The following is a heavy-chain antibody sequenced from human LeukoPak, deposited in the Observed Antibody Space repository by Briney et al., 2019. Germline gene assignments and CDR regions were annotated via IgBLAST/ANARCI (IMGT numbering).Heavy chain of an antibody. CDR3: ARLRLNYYFDY. Sequence: GGSLRLSCAASGFTFSSYWMSWVRQAPGKGLEWVANIKQDGSEKYYVDSVKDRFTISRDNAKNSLYLQMNSLRAEDTAVFYCARLRLNYYFDYWGQGTLVTVSS. J-gene: IGHJ4*02. CDR1: GFTFSSYW. D-gene: IGHD2-8*01. V-gene: IGHV3-7*01. CDR2: IKQDGSEK.